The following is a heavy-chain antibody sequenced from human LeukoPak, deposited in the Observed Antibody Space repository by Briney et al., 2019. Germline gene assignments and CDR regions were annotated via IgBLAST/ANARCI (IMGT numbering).Heavy chain of an antibody. CDR1: GFTFSSYS. CDR3: ARDRQQLIIYYFDY. Sequence: GRSLRLSRAASGFTFSSYSMNWVRQAPGKGVEWVSSISSSRSYIYYADSVKGRFTISRDNAKNSLDLQMNSLRAEDTAVYYCARDRQQLIIYYFDYWGQGTLVTVSS. D-gene: IGHD6-13*01. V-gene: IGHV3-21*01. CDR2: ISSSRSYI. J-gene: IGHJ4*02.